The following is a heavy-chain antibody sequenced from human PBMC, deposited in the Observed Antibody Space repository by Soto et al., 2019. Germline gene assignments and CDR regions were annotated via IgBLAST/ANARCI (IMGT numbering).Heavy chain of an antibody. CDR1: GGTCSIYA. V-gene: IGHV1-69*06. D-gene: IGHD3-22*01. J-gene: IGHJ4*02. CDR2: IIPIFGTA. Sequence: SVKVSCKASGGTCSIYAISCVLQSPVRWLDWMGGIIPIFGTANYAQKFQGRVTITADKSTSTAYMELSSLRSEDTAVYYCARDRTRRYDSSGYYYYWGQGTLVTVSS. CDR3: ARDRTRRYDSSGYYYY.